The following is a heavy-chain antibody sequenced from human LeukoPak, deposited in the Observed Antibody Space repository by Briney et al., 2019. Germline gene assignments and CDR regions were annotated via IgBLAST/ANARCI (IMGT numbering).Heavy chain of an antibody. V-gene: IGHV3-21*01. D-gene: IGHD2-2*01. J-gene: IGHJ4*02. CDR2: TSSSSSYI. CDR1: GFTFSSYS. Sequence: PGGSLRLSCAASGFTFSSYSMNWVRQAPGKGLEWVSSTSSSSSYIYYADSVKGRFTISRDNAKNSLYLQMNSLRAEDTAVYYCARGPRQYWSSTSGYLDYWGQGTLVTVSS. CDR3: ARGPRQYWSSTSGYLDY.